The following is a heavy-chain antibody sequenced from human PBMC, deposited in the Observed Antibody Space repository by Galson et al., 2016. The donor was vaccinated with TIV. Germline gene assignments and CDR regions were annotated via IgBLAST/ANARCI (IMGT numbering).Heavy chain of an antibody. Sequence: SLRLSCAASGFTFSSFGMHWVRQAPGKGLEWVALIRYDGSRRYYADSVKGRFTISRDDSKNTLYLQMNGLRRDGSAVYYCASGVVAHTYYFYGMDVWGQGTTVTVSS. CDR2: IRYDGSRR. CDR1: GFTFSSFG. D-gene: IGHD2-15*01. CDR3: ASGVVAHTYYFYGMDV. V-gene: IGHV3-30*02. J-gene: IGHJ6*02.